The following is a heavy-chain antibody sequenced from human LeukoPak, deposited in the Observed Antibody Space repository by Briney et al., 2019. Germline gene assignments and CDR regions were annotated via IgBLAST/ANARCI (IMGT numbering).Heavy chain of an antibody. CDR3: ARLQNRGFDYGYDDAFDV. J-gene: IGHJ3*01. CDR1: HGSISRYY. D-gene: IGHD5-18*01. CDR2: ICYSGST. Sequence: KSSETLSLTCIVSHGSISRYYWSWIRQPPGKGLEWIGHICYSGSTEYSPSLKSRVTISVDTSENQVSLKVTSVTAADTAVYYCARLQNRGFDYGYDDAFDVWGQGTMVTVSS. V-gene: IGHV4-59*08.